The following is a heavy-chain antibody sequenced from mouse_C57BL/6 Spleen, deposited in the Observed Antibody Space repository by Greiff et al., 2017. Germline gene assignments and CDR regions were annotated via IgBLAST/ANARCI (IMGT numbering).Heavy chain of an antibody. V-gene: IGHV1-76*01. J-gene: IGHJ4*01. CDR2: IYPGSGNT. CDR1: GYTFTDYY. Sequence: VQLVESGAELVRPGASVKLSCKASGYTFTDYYINWVKQRPGQGLEWIARIYPGSGNTYYTEKFKGKATLTAEKSSSTAYMQLSSLTSEDSAVYCCARGADGYAMDYWGQGTSVTVSS. D-gene: IGHD2-3*01. CDR3: ARGADGYAMDY.